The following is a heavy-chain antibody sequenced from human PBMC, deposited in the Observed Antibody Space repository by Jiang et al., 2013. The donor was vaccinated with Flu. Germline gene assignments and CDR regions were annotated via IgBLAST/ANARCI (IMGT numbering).Heavy chain of an antibody. CDR3: ARREGHAFYWYFDL. J-gene: IGHJ2*01. D-gene: IGHD1-26*01. V-gene: IGHV2-26*01. CDR1: GFSLSNARMG. Sequence: KPTQTLTLTCTVSGFSLSNARMGVSWIRQPPGKALEWLAQIFSNDEKSYSTSLKSRLSISKDTSKSQVVLTMTNMDPVDTGTYYCARREGHAFYWYFDLWAVAPWSLSPQ. CDR2: IFSNDEK.